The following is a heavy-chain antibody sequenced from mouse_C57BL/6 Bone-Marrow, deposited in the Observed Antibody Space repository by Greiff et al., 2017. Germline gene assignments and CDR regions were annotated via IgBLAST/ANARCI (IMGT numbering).Heavy chain of an antibody. CDR2: INYDGSST. CDR1: GFTFSDYY. CDR3: ARDHDEDGFDY. J-gene: IGHJ2*01. V-gene: IGHV5-16*01. D-gene: IGHD2-12*01. Sequence: EVKLVESEGGLVQPGSSMKLSCTASGFTFSDYYMAWVRQVPEKGLEWVANINYDGSSTYYLDSLKSRFIISRDNAKNILYLQMSSLKSEDTATYYCARDHDEDGFDYWGQGTTLTVSS.